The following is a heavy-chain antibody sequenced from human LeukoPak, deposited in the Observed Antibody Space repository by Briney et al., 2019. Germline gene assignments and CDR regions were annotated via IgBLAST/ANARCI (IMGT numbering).Heavy chain of an antibody. CDR2: INSDGSTT. J-gene: IGHJ4*02. CDR3: AKDPYYDSSGYGDY. CDR1: GFTFSSYW. Sequence: PGGSLRLSCAASGFTFSSYWMHWVRQAPGKGLVWVSRINSDGSTTTYADSVKGRFTISRDNSKNTLYLQMNSLRAEDTAVYYCAKDPYYDSSGYGDYWGQGTLVTVSS. V-gene: IGHV3-74*01. D-gene: IGHD3-22*01.